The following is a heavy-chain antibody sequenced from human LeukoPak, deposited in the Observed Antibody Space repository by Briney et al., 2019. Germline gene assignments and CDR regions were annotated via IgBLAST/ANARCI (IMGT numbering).Heavy chain of an antibody. CDR2: FDPADGEP. CDR3: ATEVVGYGDVHYFDS. D-gene: IGHD4-17*01. Sequence: ASVKVSCKISGYTLIEVSMHWVRQAPGKGLEWMGGFDPADGEPIYAQKFQGRVTMSEDTSTDTAYMDLSSLRSEDTAVYYCATEVVGYGDVHYFDSWGQGTLVTVSS. V-gene: IGHV1-24*01. CDR1: GYTLIEVS. J-gene: IGHJ4*02.